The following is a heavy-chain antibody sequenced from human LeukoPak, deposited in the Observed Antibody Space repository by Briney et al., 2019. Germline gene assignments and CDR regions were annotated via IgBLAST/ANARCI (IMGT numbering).Heavy chain of an antibody. Sequence: GSLRLSCAASGFTFDDYGMSWVRQAPGKGLEWVSGINWNGGSTGYADSVKGRFTISRDNAKNSLYLQMSSLRAEDTALYYCARGSYYYDSSGYYYDYWGQGTLVTVSS. CDR2: INWNGGST. CDR1: GFTFDDYG. V-gene: IGHV3-20*04. J-gene: IGHJ4*02. D-gene: IGHD3-22*01. CDR3: ARGSYYYDSSGYYYDY.